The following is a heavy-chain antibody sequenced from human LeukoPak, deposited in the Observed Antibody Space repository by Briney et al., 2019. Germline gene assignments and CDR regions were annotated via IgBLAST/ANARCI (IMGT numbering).Heavy chain of an antibody. CDR3: ARQSRSGYSECFDY. J-gene: IGHJ4*02. CDR2: IYPGDSDT. CDR1: GYSFTNYW. D-gene: IGHD3-22*01. V-gene: IGHV5-51*01. Sequence: GESLKISCKGSGYSFTNYWMGWVREMPGKGLEWMGIIYPGDSDTRYSPSFQGQVTISADKSISTAYLQWNSLKASDTAMYYCARQSRSGYSECFDYWGQGTLVTVSS.